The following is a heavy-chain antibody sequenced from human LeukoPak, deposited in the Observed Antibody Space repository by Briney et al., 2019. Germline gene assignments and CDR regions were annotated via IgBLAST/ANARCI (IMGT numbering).Heavy chain of an antibody. J-gene: IGHJ4*02. CDR1: GFTFSAYS. Sequence: GGSLRLSCAASGFTFSAYSMNWLRQAPEKGLEWVSSLSSSSTYVYYADSVKGRFTISRDNAKNSLYLQMNSLRAEDTAVYYCATVRCSGGSCFYNFDHWGQGSLVTVSS. D-gene: IGHD2-15*01. V-gene: IGHV3-21*01. CDR2: LSSSSTYV. CDR3: ATVRCSGGSCFYNFDH.